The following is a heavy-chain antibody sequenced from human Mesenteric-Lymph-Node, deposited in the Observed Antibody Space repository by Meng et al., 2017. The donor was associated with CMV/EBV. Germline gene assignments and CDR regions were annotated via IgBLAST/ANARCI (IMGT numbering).Heavy chain of an antibody. D-gene: IGHD5-12*01. CDR1: GFAFSSYA. V-gene: IGHV3-23*03. CDR2: IYSGGVNT. Sequence: AASGFAFSSYAMSWVRQAPGKGLEWVSVIYSGGVNTYSADSVKGRFTSSRDDSKNTLYLQMNGLRVDDTAVYYCAKPAVNSGYDFDSWGQGTLVTVSS. CDR3: AKPAVNSGYDFDS. J-gene: IGHJ4*02.